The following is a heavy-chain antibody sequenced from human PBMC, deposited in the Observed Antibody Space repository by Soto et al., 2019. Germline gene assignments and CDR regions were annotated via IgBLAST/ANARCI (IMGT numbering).Heavy chain of an antibody. CDR1: GYTFTSYD. Sequence: QMQLVQSGAEVKKPGASVKVSCKASGYTFTSYDINWVRQATGQGLEYLGWMNPNSGNTGYVQKFQGRVTMTWDSSITTAYMELSSLRSEDTAVYFCARGVKYGAYSRWFDPWGQGTLVTVSS. J-gene: IGHJ5*02. CDR2: MNPNSGNT. CDR3: ARGVKYGAYSRWFDP. V-gene: IGHV1-8*01. D-gene: IGHD4-17*01.